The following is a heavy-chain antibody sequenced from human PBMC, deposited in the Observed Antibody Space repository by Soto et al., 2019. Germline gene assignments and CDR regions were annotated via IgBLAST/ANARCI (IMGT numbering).Heavy chain of an antibody. Sequence: ASVEVSWKACGGTFGCYTLWWVRQSPGQGLEWMGRIIPMLGIANYAQKLQGRVTMTTDTSTSTAYMELRSLRSDDTAVYYCARRLWFGEYYGMDVWGQGTTVTVSS. V-gene: IGHV1-69*02. D-gene: IGHD3-10*01. CDR3: ARRLWFGEYYGMDV. CDR2: IIPMLGIA. CDR1: GGTFGCYT. J-gene: IGHJ6*02.